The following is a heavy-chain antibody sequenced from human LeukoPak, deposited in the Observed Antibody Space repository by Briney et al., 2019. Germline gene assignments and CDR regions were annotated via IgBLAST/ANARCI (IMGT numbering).Heavy chain of an antibody. J-gene: IGHJ4*02. Sequence: GGSLRLSCAASGFTYSSYWMHWVRHAPGKGLVWVSRINSDGSSTSYADSVKGRFTNSRDNAKNTLYLQMDRLRAEGTAVYYCARRQDYFDYWGQGTLVTVSS. CDR1: GFTYSSYW. CDR3: ARRQDYFDY. V-gene: IGHV3-74*01. CDR2: INSDGSST.